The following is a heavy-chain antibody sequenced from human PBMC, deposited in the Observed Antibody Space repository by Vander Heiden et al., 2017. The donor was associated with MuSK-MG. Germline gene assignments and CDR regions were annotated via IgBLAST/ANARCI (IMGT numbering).Heavy chain of an antibody. J-gene: IGHJ3*02. CDR2: IYPGDSGT. D-gene: IGHD6-19*01. V-gene: IGHV5-51*03. CDR1: GYTLTSYG. CDR3: ARRGNIAVAGTVDAFDI. Sequence: EVQLVQDGAEVIKTGESLKIPCTGSGYTLTSYGIGWGREMPGKGLEWMGVIYPGDSGTRYSPSFQGQVTISADKSISTTYLQWSSLKASDTAMYYCARRGNIAVAGTVDAFDIWGQGTMVTVSS.